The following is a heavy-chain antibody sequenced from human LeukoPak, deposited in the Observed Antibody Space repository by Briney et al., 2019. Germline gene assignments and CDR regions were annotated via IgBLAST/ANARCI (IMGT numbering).Heavy chain of an antibody. CDR3: AKDTSCFDY. Sequence: GGSLRLSCVASGFTFSTYWMHWARQDPGKGLVWVSRINSDGSNTIYTDSVKGRFTISRDNSKNTLYLQMNSLRAEDTAVYYCAKDTSCFDYWGQGTLVTVSS. J-gene: IGHJ4*02. D-gene: IGHD2-2*01. V-gene: IGHV3-74*01. CDR2: INSDGSNT. CDR1: GFTFSTYW.